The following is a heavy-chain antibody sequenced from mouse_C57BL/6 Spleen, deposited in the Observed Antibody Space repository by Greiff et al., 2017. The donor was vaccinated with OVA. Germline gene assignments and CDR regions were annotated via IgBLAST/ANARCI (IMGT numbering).Heavy chain of an antibody. CDR2: IDPEDGET. Sequence: EVQLQQSGAELVKPGASVKLSCTASGFNITDYYMHWVKQRTEQGLEWIGRIDPEDGETKYAPKFQGKATITADTSSNTAYLQLSSLTSEDTAVYYCAIPITTVVADWYIDVWGTGTTVTVSS. V-gene: IGHV14-2*01. CDR3: AIPITTVVADWYIDV. D-gene: IGHD1-1*01. CDR1: GFNITDYY. J-gene: IGHJ1*03.